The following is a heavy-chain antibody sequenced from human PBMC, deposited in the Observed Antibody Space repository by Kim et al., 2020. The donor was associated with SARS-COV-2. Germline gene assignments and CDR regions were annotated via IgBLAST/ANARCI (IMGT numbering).Heavy chain of an antibody. J-gene: IGHJ6*03. CDR1: EFTVSSNY. V-gene: IGHV3-53*04. CDR3: ARVRTYLRGLDYMDV. D-gene: IGHD3-10*01. Sequence: GGSLRLSCAASEFTVSSNYMTWVRQAPGKGLEWVSFIYSGNTTFYADSVKGRFTVSRHNSKNTLYLQMNNLRTADTAVYYCARVRTYLRGLDYMDVWGKGPTVTVS. CDR2: IYSGNTT.